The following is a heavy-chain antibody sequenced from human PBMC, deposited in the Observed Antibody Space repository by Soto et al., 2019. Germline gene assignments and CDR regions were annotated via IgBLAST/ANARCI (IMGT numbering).Heavy chain of an antibody. CDR2: IYHNGAT. CDR1: GGSISSNNW. CDR3: AREGGAGTFMGFDY. V-gene: IGHV4-4*02. J-gene: IGHJ4*02. Sequence: QVQLQESGPGVVKPLGTLALTCTVSGGSISSNNWWMWVRQSPEKGLEWIGEIYHNGATNYNPSFNSRVTMSVDNSNTQFSLMLTSVTAEDTAIYYCAREGGAGTFMGFDYWGQGTLVTVSS. D-gene: IGHD6-19*01.